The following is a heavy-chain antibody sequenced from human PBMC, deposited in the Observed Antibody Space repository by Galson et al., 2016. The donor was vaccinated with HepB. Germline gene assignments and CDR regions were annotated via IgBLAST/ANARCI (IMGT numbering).Heavy chain of an antibody. CDR1: GFTFSDFA. D-gene: IGHD2-2*01. J-gene: IGHJ4*02. CDR3: ARGLTTSWGVDY. Sequence: SLRLSCAASGFTFSDFAIHWVRQAPGKGLKWVALISYDGSNTYYADSVKGRFTISRYNSDNTLWLQMNSLRVEDTAIYYCARGLTTSWGVDYWGPGTLLTVSS. V-gene: IGHV3-30-3*01. CDR2: ISYDGSNT.